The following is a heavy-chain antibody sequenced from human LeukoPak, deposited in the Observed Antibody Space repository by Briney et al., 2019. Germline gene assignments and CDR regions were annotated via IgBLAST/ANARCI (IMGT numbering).Heavy chain of an antibody. J-gene: IGHJ3*01. V-gene: IGHV3-7*01. CDR3: AREGMVRGVPDAFDL. D-gene: IGHD3-10*01. CDR2: IKQDGIEK. CDR1: GFTFSSYW. Sequence: GGSLRLSCAASGFTFSSYWMDWVRQVPGKGLEWVANIKQDGIEKYFVGSVKGRFAISRDNAKNSLYLQMNSLRVEDTAVYYCAREGMVRGVPDAFDLWGQGTMVTVSS.